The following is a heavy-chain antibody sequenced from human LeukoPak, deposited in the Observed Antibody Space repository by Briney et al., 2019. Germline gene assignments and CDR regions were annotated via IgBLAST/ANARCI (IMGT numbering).Heavy chain of an antibody. CDR3: AKYRPGQQWLVSGIGV. J-gene: IGHJ6*02. CDR2: ISGSGGST. V-gene: IGHV3-23*01. Sequence: GGTLRLSCGASGFTFSSYDMSWVSQAPGKGLEGVTDISGSGGSTYYAGSVKGRFTISRDNSKTTLYLQMISLRAEDTAVYYCAKYRPGQQWLVSGIGVWGQGTTVTVSS. CDR1: GFTFSSYD. D-gene: IGHD6-19*01.